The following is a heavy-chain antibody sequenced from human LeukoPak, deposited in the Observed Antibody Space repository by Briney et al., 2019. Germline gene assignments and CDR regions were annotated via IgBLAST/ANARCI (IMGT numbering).Heavy chain of an antibody. CDR3: ARDGYYDSSGYYSVIYYFDY. J-gene: IGHJ4*02. V-gene: IGHV1-69*01. CDR1: GGTFSSYA. D-gene: IGHD3-22*01. Sequence: GSSVKVSYKASGGTFSSYAISWVRQAPGQGLEWMGGIIPIFGTANYAQKFQGRVTITADESTSTAYMELSSLRSEDTAVYYCARDGYYDSSGYYSVIYYFDYWGQGTLVTVSS. CDR2: IIPIFGTA.